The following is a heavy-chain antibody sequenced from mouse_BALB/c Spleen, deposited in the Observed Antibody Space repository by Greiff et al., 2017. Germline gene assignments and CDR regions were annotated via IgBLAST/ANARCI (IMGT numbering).Heavy chain of an antibody. J-gene: IGHJ4*01. Sequence: VQLQQSGAELVTPGASVKLSCTASGFNFKDTYMHWVKQRPEQGLEWIGRIDPANGNTKYDPKFQGKATITADTSSNTAYLQLSSLTSEDTAVYYCAMITGAMDYWGQGTSVTVSS. CDR1: GFNFKDTY. D-gene: IGHD2-4*01. CDR3: AMITGAMDY. V-gene: IGHV14-3*02. CDR2: IDPANGNT.